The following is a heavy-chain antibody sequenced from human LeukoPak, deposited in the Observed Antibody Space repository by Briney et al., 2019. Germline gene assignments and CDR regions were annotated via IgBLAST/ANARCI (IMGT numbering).Heavy chain of an antibody. V-gene: IGHV4-59*08. D-gene: IGHD3-22*01. CDR1: GGSISSYY. Sequence: SETLSLTCTVSGGSISSYYWSWIRQPPGKGLEWIGYIYYSGSTNYNPSLKSRVTISVDTSKNQFSLKLSSVTAADTAVYYCARCQTYYYDSRGYAFDIWGQGTMVTVSS. CDR2: IYYSGST. CDR3: ARCQTYYYDSRGYAFDI. J-gene: IGHJ3*02.